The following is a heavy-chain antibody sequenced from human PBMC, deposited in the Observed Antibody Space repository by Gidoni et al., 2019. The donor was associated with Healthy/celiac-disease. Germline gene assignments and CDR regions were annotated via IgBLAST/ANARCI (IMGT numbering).Heavy chain of an antibody. CDR3: ARLLVTTDYYGMDV. CDR2: INPNSGGT. Sequence: QVQLVQSGAEVKKPGASVKVYCKASGYTFTGYYMNWVRQAPGQVLEWMGWINPNSGGTNYAQTFQGWVTMTRDTSISTAYMELSRLRSDDTAVYYCARLLVTTDYYGMDVWGQGTTVTVSS. CDR1: GYTFTGYY. J-gene: IGHJ6*02. V-gene: IGHV1-2*04. D-gene: IGHD4-17*01.